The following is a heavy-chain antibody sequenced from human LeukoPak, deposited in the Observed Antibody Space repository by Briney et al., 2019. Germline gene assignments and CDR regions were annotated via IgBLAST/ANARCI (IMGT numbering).Heavy chain of an antibody. CDR2: IIPIFGTA. CDR3: ARGANQLLYNWFDP. J-gene: IGHJ5*02. Sequence: GASVKVSCKASGGTFSSYAISWVRQAPGQGLEWMGGIIPIFGTANYAQKFQGRVTITADKSTSTAYMELSSLRSEDTAVYYCARGANQLLYNWFDPWGQGTLVTVSS. V-gene: IGHV1-69*06. D-gene: IGHD2-2*01. CDR1: GGTFSSYA.